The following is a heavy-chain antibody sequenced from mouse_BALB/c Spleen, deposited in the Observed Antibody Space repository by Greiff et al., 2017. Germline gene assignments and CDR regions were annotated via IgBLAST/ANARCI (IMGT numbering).Heavy chain of an antibody. J-gene: IGHJ4*01. V-gene: IGHV1-7*01. CDR3: ARRDYGSSYEDAMDY. CDR1: GYTFTSYW. D-gene: IGHD1-1*01. Sequence: QVHVKQSGAELAKPGASVKMSCKASGYTFTSYWMHWVKQRPGQGLEWIGYINPSTGYTEYNQKFKDKATLTADKSSSTAYMQLSSLTSEDSAVYYCARRDYGSSYEDAMDYWGQGTSVTVSS. CDR2: INPSTGYT.